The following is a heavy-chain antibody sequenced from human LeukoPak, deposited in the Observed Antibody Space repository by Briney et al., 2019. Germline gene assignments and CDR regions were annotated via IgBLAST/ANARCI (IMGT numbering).Heavy chain of an antibody. D-gene: IGHD2-2*01. CDR3: ARHVRYCSSTSCYADWYFDL. J-gene: IGHJ2*01. CDR2: IYYSGST. CDR1: GGSISSYY. Sequence: SETLSLTCTVSGGSISSYYWSWIRQPPGKGLDWIGYIYYSGSTNYNPSLKSRVTISVDTSKNQFSLKLSSVTAADTAVYYCARHVRYCSSTSCYADWYFDLWGRGTLVTVSS. V-gene: IGHV4-59*08.